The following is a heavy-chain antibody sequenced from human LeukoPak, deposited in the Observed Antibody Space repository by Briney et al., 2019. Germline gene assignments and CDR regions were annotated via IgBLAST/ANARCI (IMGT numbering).Heavy chain of an antibody. J-gene: IGHJ5*02. D-gene: IGHD3-3*01. CDR3: ARESVYDFWSGYYRFRFDP. Sequence: GGSLRLSCAASGFTVSSNSMNWVRQAPGKGLEWVSSISSSSSYIYYADSVKGRFTISRDNAKNSLYLQMNSLRAEDTAVYYCARESVYDFWSGYYRFRFDPWGQGTLVTVSS. CDR2: ISSSSSYI. V-gene: IGHV3-21*01. CDR1: GFTVSSNS.